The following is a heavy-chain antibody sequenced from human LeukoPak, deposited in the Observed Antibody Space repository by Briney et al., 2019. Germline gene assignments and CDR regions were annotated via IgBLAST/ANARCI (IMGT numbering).Heavy chain of an antibody. J-gene: IGHJ4*02. CDR3: ARESPTVVTYYFDY. CDR1: GGSISSSSYY. CDR2: IYYSGST. V-gene: IGHV4-39*07. Sequence: SETLSLTCTVSGGSISSSSYYWGWIRQPPGKGLEWIGSIYYSGSTYYNPSLKSRVTISVDTSKNQFSLKLSSVTAADTAVYYCARESPTVVTYYFDYWGQGTLVTVPS. D-gene: IGHD4-23*01.